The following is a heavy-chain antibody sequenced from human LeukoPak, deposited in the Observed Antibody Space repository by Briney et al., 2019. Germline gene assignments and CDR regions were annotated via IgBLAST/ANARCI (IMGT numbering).Heavy chain of an antibody. J-gene: IGHJ6*03. Sequence: PGGSLRLSCPASGFTFSSYGMHWVRQAPGKGLEWVAVISYDGSNKYYADSVMGRFTISRDNSKNTLYLQMNSLRAEDTAVYYCARELAAAGNTTYYRDVWGKGTTITVSS. CDR1: GFTFSSYG. CDR2: ISYDGSNK. D-gene: IGHD6-13*01. V-gene: IGHV3-30*19. CDR3: ARELAAAGNTTYYRDV.